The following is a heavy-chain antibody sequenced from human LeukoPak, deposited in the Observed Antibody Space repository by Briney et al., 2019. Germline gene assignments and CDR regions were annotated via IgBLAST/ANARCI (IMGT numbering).Heavy chain of an antibody. CDR3: ARGPLSQAKPFHYYYYMDV. CDR2: INWNGGST. V-gene: IGHV3-20*04. J-gene: IGHJ6*03. Sequence: GGSLRLSCAASGFTFDDYGMSWVRQAPGKGLEWVSGINWNGGSTGYADSVKGRFTISRDNSKNTLYLQMNSLRAEDTAVYYCARGPLSQAKPFHYYYYMDVWGKGTTVTISS. CDR1: GFTFDDYG.